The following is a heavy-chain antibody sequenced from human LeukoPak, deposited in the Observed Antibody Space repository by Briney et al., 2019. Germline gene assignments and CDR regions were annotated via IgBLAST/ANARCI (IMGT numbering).Heavy chain of an antibody. V-gene: IGHV1-2*02. D-gene: IGHD3-3*01. CDR2: INPNSGGT. Sequence: ASVKVSCKASGGTFSSYAISWVRQAPGQGLEWMGRINPNSGGTNYAQKFRGRVTMTRDTSISTAYMELSRLRSDDTAVYYCARDPHVLRFLEWLSLFDYWGQGTLVTVSS. CDR1: GGTFSSYA. CDR3: ARDPHVLRFLEWLSLFDY. J-gene: IGHJ4*02.